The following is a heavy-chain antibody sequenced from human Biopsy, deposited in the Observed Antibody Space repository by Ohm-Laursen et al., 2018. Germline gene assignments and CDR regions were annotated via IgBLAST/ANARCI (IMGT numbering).Heavy chain of an antibody. D-gene: IGHD4-17*01. Sequence: LRLSCAASGFTFDDHAMHWVRQPPGKGLEWVSGISWNSDKIGYADSVKGRFTISRDNAKNSLYLQMNSLRAEDTAFYYCTKDQGYGDYGMDVWGQGTTVTVSS. V-gene: IGHV3-9*01. CDR1: GFTFDDHA. CDR3: TKDQGYGDYGMDV. CDR2: ISWNSDKI. J-gene: IGHJ6*02.